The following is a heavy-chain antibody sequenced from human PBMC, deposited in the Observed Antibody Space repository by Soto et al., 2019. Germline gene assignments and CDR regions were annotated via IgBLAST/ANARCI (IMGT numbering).Heavy chain of an antibody. V-gene: IGHV3-23*01. CDR1: GFTFSSYA. CDR2: ITGGVGVT. J-gene: IGHJ4*02. Sequence: EVQLLESGGGLVQPGGSLRLSCAASGFTFSSYAMTWVRQAPGKGLEWVSVITGGVGVTYYADSVKGRFTISRDNSKNTPYLAMNRLRAEDTGVDNCAKFPGGAFNKWYFYHWGQGTLVTVSS. D-gene: IGHD1-26*01. CDR3: AKFPGGAFNKWYFYH.